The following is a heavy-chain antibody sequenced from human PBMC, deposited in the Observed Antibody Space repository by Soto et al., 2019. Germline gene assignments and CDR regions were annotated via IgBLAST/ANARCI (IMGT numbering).Heavy chain of an antibody. D-gene: IGHD2-2*01. CDR3: ARDCSSTSCYSGWFDP. J-gene: IGHJ5*02. CDR2: IYYSGST. Sequence: TSETLSLTCTVSGGSISSGGYYWSWIRQHPGKGLEWIGYIYYSGSTYYNPSLKSRVTISVDTSKNQFSLKLSSVTAADTAVYYCARDCSSTSCYSGWFDPWGQGTLVTVSS. V-gene: IGHV4-31*03. CDR1: GGSISSGGYY.